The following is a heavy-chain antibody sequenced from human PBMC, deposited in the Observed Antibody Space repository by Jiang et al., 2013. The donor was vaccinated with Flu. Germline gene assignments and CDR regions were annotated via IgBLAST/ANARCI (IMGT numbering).Heavy chain of an antibody. Sequence: QLVESGAEVKKPGSSVKVSCKTSGGTFSSYAISWVRQAPGQGLEWMGGIIPIFGTADYAQKFQGRATITADESTSTAYMELTSLTSEDTAVYYCARDIVVEVRGMDVWGQGTAVTV. V-gene: IGHV1-69*01. CDR1: GGTFSSYA. D-gene: IGHD2-21*01. J-gene: IGHJ6*02. CDR2: IIPIFGTA. CDR3: ARDIVVEVRGMDV.